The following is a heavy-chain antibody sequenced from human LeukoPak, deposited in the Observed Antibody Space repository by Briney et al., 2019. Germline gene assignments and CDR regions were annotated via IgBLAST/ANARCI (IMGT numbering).Heavy chain of an antibody. CDR3: AKKGIAAAGNWFDP. J-gene: IGHJ5*02. CDR2: ISGSGVST. D-gene: IGHD6-13*01. Sequence: GGSLRLSCAASGFTFSSYAMSWVRQAPGKGLEWVSAISGSGVSTYYADSVKGRFTISRDNSKNTLFLQMNSLRAEDTAVYYCAKKGIAAAGNWFDPWDQGTLVTVSS. V-gene: IGHV3-23*01. CDR1: GFTFSSYA.